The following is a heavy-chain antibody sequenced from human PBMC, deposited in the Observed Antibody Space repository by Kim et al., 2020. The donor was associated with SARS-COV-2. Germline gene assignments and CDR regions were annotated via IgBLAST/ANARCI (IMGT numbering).Heavy chain of an antibody. CDR3: ARGSSSSWYGTVWFEP. CDR1: GYTFTSYD. J-gene: IGHJ5*02. Sequence: ASVKVSCKASGYTFTSYDINWVRQATGQGLEWMGLMNPNSGNTRYAHKFQGRVTMTRNTPISTAYMELSSLSSEDTAVYYCARGSSSSWYGTVWFEPGGQGTLVTLSS. V-gene: IGHV1-8*01. D-gene: IGHD6-13*01. CDR2: MNPNSGNT.